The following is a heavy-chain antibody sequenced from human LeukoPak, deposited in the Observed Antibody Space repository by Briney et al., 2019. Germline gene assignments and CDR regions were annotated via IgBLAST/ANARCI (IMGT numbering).Heavy chain of an antibody. CDR2: INHSGGT. J-gene: IGHJ5*02. D-gene: IGHD2-15*01. CDR1: GGSFSGYY. CDR3: ARDRRMAVAALRTWSDP. V-gene: IGHV4-34*01. Sequence: SETLSLTCAVYGGSFSGYYWSWIRQPPGKGLEWIGEINHSGGTNYNPSLKSRVTISVDTSKNQFSLKLSSVTAADTAVYYCARDRRMAVAALRTWSDPWGQGTLVTVSS.